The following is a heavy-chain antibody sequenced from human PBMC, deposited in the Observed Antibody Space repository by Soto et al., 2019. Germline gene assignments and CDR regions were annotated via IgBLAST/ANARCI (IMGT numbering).Heavy chain of an antibody. D-gene: IGHD5-12*01. V-gene: IGHV1-69*06. CDR3: ARGEMATMWNLDY. CDR1: GGTFTTFA. J-gene: IGHJ4*02. CDR2: IIPMFDTA. Sequence: QVQLVQSGAEMKKPGSSVKVSCKASGGTFTTFAISWVQQAPGQGLEWMGNIIPMFDTASYAPKFQGRVTITADKSTRTANMELSSLRSEDTAVYFCARGEMATMWNLDYWGQGTLVTVSS.